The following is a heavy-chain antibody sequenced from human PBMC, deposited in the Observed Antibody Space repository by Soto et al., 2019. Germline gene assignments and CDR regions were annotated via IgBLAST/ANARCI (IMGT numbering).Heavy chain of an antibody. Sequence: GGSLRLSCAASGFNFSHYGMHWLRQAPGKGLEWVAVLSYDGSVRASADSVKGRFSISRDDSKNTLYLQMDSLRAEDTAVYYCAKSRLGGTYYYYYGMDVWGQGPTVTVSS. V-gene: IGHV3-30*18. CDR3: AKSRLGGTYYYYYGMDV. D-gene: IGHD1-26*01. J-gene: IGHJ6*02. CDR2: LSYDGSVR. CDR1: GFNFSHYG.